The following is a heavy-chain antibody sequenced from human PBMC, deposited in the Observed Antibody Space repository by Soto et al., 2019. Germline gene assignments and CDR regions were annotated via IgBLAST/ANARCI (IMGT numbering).Heavy chain of an antibody. Sequence: GASVKVSCKASGYTFTSYYMHWVRQAPGQGLEWMGIINPSGGSTSYTQKFQGRVTMTRDTSTSTVYMELSSLRSEDTAVYHCARDFMSGYYDSSGYQIPSSSMDVWGQGTTVTV. V-gene: IGHV1-46*01. CDR1: GYTFTSYY. J-gene: IGHJ6*02. CDR2: INPSGGST. CDR3: ARDFMSGYYDSSGYQIPSSSMDV. D-gene: IGHD3-22*01.